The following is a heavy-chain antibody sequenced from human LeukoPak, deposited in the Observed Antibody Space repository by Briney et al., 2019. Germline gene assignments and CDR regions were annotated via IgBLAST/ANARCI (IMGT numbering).Heavy chain of an antibody. CDR2: IKQDGTEK. V-gene: IGHV3-7*01. D-gene: IGHD1-14*01. CDR1: GFTFISYW. J-gene: IGHJ4*02. CDR3: ARGGAPGFYFDS. Sequence: PGGSLRLSCAASGFTFISYWVSWVRQAPGKGLEWVANIKQDGTEKYYVDSVKGRFTISRDNAKNSLSLQMNSLRVEDTAVYYCARGGAPGFYFDSWGQGTLVTVSS.